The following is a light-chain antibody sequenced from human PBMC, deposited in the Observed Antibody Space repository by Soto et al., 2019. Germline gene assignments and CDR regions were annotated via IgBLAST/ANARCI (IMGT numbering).Light chain of an antibody. J-gene: IGKJ5*01. V-gene: IGKV1-39*01. CDR1: QGISSF. CDR3: QQSYRSPIT. Sequence: IQMTQSPSSLSASVGDRVTITCRASQGISSFLNWYQQISGKAPKLLIFSASSLQSGVPSRFSGSGSGTDFTLTISSLQPEDFGSYYCQQSYRSPITFGQGTRLEIK. CDR2: SAS.